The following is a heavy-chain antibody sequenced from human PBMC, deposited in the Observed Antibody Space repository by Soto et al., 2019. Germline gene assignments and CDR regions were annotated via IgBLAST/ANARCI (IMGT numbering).Heavy chain of an antibody. CDR3: ASTYYEILTGYSNCFDP. J-gene: IGHJ5*02. D-gene: IGHD3-9*01. Sequence: QVQLVQSGAEVKKPGASVKVSCKASGYPFPTYYLHWVRQAPGQGPEWMGWINPDSGSTHYAKKFDVRVSQTRGTSIATAYMELTRLTSDDPAIYYCASTYYEILTGYSNCFDPWGQGTLVTVSS. CDR1: GYPFPTYY. V-gene: IGHV1-2*02. CDR2: INPDSGST.